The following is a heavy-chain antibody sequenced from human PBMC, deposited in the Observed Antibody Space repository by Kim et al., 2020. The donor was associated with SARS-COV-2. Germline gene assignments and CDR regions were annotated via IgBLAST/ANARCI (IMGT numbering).Heavy chain of an antibody. D-gene: IGHD3-9*01. V-gene: IGHV3-23*01. CDR2: ISGSGGST. Sequence: GGSLRLSCAASGFTFSSYAMNWVRQAPGKGLEWVSAISGSGGSTYYADSVKGRFTISRDNSKNTLYLQMNSLRAEDTAVYYCAKDYQIYDILTGLDYWGQGTLVTVSS. J-gene: IGHJ4*02. CDR3: AKDYQIYDILTGLDY. CDR1: GFTFSSYA.